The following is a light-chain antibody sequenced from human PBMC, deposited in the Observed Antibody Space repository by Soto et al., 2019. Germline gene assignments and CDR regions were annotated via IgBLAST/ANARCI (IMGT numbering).Light chain of an antibody. CDR1: QSVLYSSNNQNC. J-gene: IGKJ1*01. CDR2: WAS. Sequence: DIVMTQSPDSLAVSLGERATINCESSQSVLYSSNNQNCLAWYQQKPGQPPKLLIYWASTRESGVPDRFSGSGSVTDFALTISSLQAEDVAVYYCQQYCVTPWTFGQGTKVEIK. V-gene: IGKV4-1*01. CDR3: QQYCVTPWT.